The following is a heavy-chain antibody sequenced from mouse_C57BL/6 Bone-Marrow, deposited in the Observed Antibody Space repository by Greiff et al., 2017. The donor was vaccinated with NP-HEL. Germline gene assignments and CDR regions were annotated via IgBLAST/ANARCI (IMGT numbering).Heavy chain of an antibody. CDR3: TRGGIYYDYDWNYFDY. V-gene: IGHV5-9-1*02. D-gene: IGHD2-4*01. CDR2: ISSGGDYI. J-gene: IGHJ2*01. Sequence: EVKLMESGEGLVKPGGSLELSCAASGFTFSSYAMSWVRQTPEKRLEWVAYISSGGDYIYYADTVKGRFTISRDNARNTLYLQMSSLKSEDTAMYYCTRGGIYYDYDWNYFDYWGQGTTLTVSS. CDR1: GFTFSSYA.